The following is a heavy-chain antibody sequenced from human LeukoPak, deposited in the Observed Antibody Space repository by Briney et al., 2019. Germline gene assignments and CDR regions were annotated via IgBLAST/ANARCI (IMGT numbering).Heavy chain of an antibody. V-gene: IGHV2-5*02. J-gene: IGHJ4*01. CDR2: ISWDDDK. CDR3: AHSQVRYSSSFYLTGQLMLLDY. CDR1: GVSFSTSEVG. D-gene: IGHD6-6*01. Sequence: CGPTLLNPTQTLTLTCTFSGVSFSTSEVGVCCIRQPPGKALEWLALISWDDDKRYSPSLKSRLTTTSYTSKNQLVLTMTNMDPVDTATYYCAHSQVRYSSSFYLTGQLMLLDYWGEETSVTVSS.